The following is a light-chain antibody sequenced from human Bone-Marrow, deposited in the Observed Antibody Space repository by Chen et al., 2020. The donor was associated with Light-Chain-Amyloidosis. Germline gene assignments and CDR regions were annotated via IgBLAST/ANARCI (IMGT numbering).Light chain of an antibody. CDR2: EVT. CDR3: SSYTITNTLV. Sequence: QSALTQPASVSGSHGQSITISCTGTSSDVGGDNHVSWYQQHPDKAPKLMIYEVTNRPSWVPYRFSGSKSDNTASLTISGLQTEDEADYFCSSYTITNTLVFGSGTRVTVL. V-gene: IGLV2-14*01. CDR1: SSDVGGDNH. J-gene: IGLJ1*01.